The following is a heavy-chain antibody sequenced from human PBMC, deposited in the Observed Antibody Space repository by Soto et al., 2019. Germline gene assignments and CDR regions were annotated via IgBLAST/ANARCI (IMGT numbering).Heavy chain of an antibody. CDR3: ANDGGPGYWNSLGCSAKRVVF. Sequence: QVQLVESGGGVVQPGRSLRLSCAASGFTFSNYGMHWVRQAPGKGLEWVAIISYDGDNEYYADSVRGGFTISRDNSKNTLYLQTNRLIHEDTAVYYCANDGGPGYWNSLGCSAKRVVFWGQGTLVTVSS. CDR1: GFTFSNYG. J-gene: IGHJ4*02. CDR2: ISYDGDNE. D-gene: IGHD2-2*01. V-gene: IGHV3-30*18.